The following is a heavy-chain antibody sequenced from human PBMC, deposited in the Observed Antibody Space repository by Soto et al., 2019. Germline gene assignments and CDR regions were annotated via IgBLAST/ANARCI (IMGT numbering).Heavy chain of an antibody. D-gene: IGHD2-15*01. V-gene: IGHV4-34*01. Sequence: SETLSLTCAVYGGSFSGYYWSWIRQPPGKGLEWIGEINHSGSTNYNPSLKSRVTISVDTSKNQFSLKLSSVTAADTAVYYCARDLLLATYCSGGSCPVDYWGQGTLVTVSS. CDR3: ARDLLLATYCSGGSCPVDY. J-gene: IGHJ4*02. CDR2: INHSGST. CDR1: GGSFSGYY.